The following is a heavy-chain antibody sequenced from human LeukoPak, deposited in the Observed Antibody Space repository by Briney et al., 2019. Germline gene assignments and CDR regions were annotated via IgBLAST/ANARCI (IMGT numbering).Heavy chain of an antibody. V-gene: IGHV3-53*01. CDR1: GFSVMGNY. CDR2: IYAAGNT. D-gene: IGHD3-3*01. J-gene: IGHJ3*02. CDR3: TRGPEWSRPVGDACDI. Sequence: GGSLRLSCAASGFSVMGNYMSWVRQAPGQGLEWVSVIYAAGNTYYADSVKGRFTISRDNSRNTQDLQMNSLRGDDTAVYYCTRGPEWSRPVGDACDIWGQGTMVTVSA.